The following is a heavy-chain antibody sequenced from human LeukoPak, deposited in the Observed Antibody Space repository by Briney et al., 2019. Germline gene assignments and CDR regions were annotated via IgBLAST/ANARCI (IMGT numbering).Heavy chain of an antibody. D-gene: IGHD6-13*01. CDR3: ARVSIAAAGTDYYYGMDV. CDR2: IYYSGST. J-gene: IGHJ6*02. CDR1: GGSISSYY. V-gene: IGHV4-39*01. Sequence: SETLSLTCTVSGGSISSYYWSWIRQPPGKGLEWIGSIYYSGSTYYNPSLKSRVTISVDTSKNQFSLKLSSVTAADTAVYYCARVSIAAAGTDYYYGMDVWGQGTTVTVSS.